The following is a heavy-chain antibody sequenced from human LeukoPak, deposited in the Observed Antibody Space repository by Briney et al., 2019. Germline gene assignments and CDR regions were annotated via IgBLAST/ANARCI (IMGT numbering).Heavy chain of an antibody. D-gene: IGHD3-22*01. CDR3: ARDRGWRSSGYYLYYFDF. CDR2: IKGDGSEK. CDR1: GFTLSGYF. J-gene: IGHJ4*02. Sequence: GGSLRLSCAASGFTLSGYFMSWVRQAPGEGLEWVASIKGDGSEKYYVDSVKGRFTISRDNAKNSLYLQMNSLRAEDTAAYYCARDRGWRSSGYYLYYFDFWGQGTLVTVSS. V-gene: IGHV3-7*01.